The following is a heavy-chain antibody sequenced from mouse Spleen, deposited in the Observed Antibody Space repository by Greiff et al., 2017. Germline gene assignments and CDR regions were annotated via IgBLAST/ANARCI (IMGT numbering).Heavy chain of an antibody. Sequence: VQLQQPGAELVKPGASVKLSCKASGYTFTSYWMHWVKQRPGQGLEWIGEINPSNGRTNYNEKFKSKATLTVDKSSSTAYMQLSSLTSEDSAVYYCASYDYGGFDYWGQGTTLTVSS. CDR3: ASYDYGGFDY. D-gene: IGHD2-4*01. CDR1: GYTFTSYW. V-gene: IGHV1S81*02. CDR2: INPSNGRT. J-gene: IGHJ2*01.